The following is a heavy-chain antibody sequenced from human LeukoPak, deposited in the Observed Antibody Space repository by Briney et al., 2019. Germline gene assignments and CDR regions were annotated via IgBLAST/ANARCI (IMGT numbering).Heavy chain of an antibody. Sequence: PSETLSLTCTVSGGSISSYYWSWIRQPPGKGLEWIGYIYYSGSTNYNPSLKSRVTISVDTSKNQFSLKLSSVTAADTAVYYCARCLGDRGATNWFDPWGQGTLVTVAS. CDR2: IYYSGST. V-gene: IGHV4-59*01. CDR3: ARCLGDRGATNWFDP. CDR1: GGSISSYY. J-gene: IGHJ5*02. D-gene: IGHD3-10*01.